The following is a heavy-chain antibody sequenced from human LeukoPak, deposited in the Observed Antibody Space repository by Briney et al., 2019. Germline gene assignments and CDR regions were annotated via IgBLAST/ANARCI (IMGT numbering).Heavy chain of an antibody. CDR1: GGSISSYY. J-gene: IGHJ6*03. D-gene: IGHD3-3*01. CDR3: ARGSTPYYDFWSGYSSYYYYYYMDV. V-gene: IGHV4-59*01. Sequence: SETLSLTCTVSGGSISSYYWSWIRQPPGKGLEWTGYIYYSGSTNYNPSLKSRVTISVDTSKNQFSLKLSSVTAADTAVYYCARGSTPYYDFWSGYSSYYYYYYMDVWGKGTTVTVSS. CDR2: IYYSGST.